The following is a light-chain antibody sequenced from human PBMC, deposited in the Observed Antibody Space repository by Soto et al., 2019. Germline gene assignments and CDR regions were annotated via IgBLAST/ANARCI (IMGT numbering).Light chain of an antibody. J-gene: IGKJ2*01. CDR3: QQRTNLPET. CDR1: RSVSSH. V-gene: IGKV3-11*01. CDR2: DTS. Sequence: EIVLTQSPATLSLSPGGRATLSCRASRSVSSHLAWYQQKSGQSPRLLIYDTSNRATGIPVRFGGSGSGTDFTLTISSLEPEDSAVYYCQQRTNLPETFGQGTKLEIK.